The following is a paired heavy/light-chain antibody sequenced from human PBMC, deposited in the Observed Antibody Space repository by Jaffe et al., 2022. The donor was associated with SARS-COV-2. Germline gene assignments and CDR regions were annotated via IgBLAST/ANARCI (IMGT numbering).Heavy chain of an antibody. CDR3: ASSDGRYDLLTRTSRYEYYYMDF. CDR1: GSTLSRYW. Sequence: EVQLVESGGGLVQVGGSLRLSCAASGSTLSRYWMSWVRQAPGKGLEWVANIIQDGSEKYYVDSVRGRFTISRDNAKNSLYLQMNSLRAADTAVYYCASSDGRYDLLTRTSRYEYYYMDFWGKGATVTVSS. J-gene: IGHJ6*03. V-gene: IGHV3-7*03. D-gene: IGHD3-9*01. CDR2: IIQDGSEK.
Light chain of an antibody. CDR3: SSYRSSNSVV. Sequence: QSALTQPASVSGSPGQSITISCTGTSSDVGGYKFVSWYQHHPGKAPKLIIYDVSNRPSGVSARFSGSKSGSTASLTISGLQAEDEADYYCSSYRSSNSVVFGGGTKVTVL. CDR1: SSDVGGYKF. V-gene: IGLV2-14*03. CDR2: DVS. J-gene: IGLJ2*01.